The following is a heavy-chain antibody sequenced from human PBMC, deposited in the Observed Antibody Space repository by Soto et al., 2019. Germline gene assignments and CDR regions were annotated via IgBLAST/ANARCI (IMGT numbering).Heavy chain of an antibody. CDR3: ARDWAPSIFGVVIANWFDP. CDR1: GFTFSSYG. Sequence: QVQLVESGGGVVQPGRSLRLSCAASGFTFSSYGMHWVRQAPGKGLEWVAVIWYDGSNKYYADSVKGRFTISRDNSKNTLYVQMNSLGAEDTAVYYCARDWAPSIFGVVIANWFDPWGQGTLVTVSS. V-gene: IGHV3-33*01. J-gene: IGHJ5*02. CDR2: IWYDGSNK. D-gene: IGHD3-3*01.